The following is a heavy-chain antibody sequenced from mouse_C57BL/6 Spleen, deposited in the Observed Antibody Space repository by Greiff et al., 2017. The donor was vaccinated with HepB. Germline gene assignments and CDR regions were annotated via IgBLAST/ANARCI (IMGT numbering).Heavy chain of an antibody. J-gene: IGHJ4*01. V-gene: IGHV1-72*01. CDR1: GYPFTSYW. CDR2: IDPNSGGT. D-gene: IGHD1-1*01. Sequence: QVQLKQPGAELVKPGASVKLSCKASGYPFTSYWIHWVKQRPGRGLEWIGRIDPNSGGTKYNEKFKSKATLTVDKPSSTAYMQLSSLTSEDSAVYYCARSTTVVEDYAMDYWGQGTSVTVSS. CDR3: ARSTTVVEDYAMDY.